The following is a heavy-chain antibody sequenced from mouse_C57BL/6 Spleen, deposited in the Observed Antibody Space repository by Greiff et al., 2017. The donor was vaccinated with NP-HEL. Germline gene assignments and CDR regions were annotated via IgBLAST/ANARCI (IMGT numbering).Heavy chain of an antibody. D-gene: IGHD1-1*01. V-gene: IGHV1-81*01. Sequence: QVQLKESGAELARPGASVKLSCKASGYTFTSYGISWVKQRTGQGLEWIGEIYPRSGNTYYNEKFKGKATLTADKSSSTAYMELRSLTSEDSAVYFCARDINTTVVAFDYWGQGTTLTVSA. J-gene: IGHJ2*01. CDR2: IYPRSGNT. CDR1: GYTFTSYG. CDR3: ARDINTTVVAFDY.